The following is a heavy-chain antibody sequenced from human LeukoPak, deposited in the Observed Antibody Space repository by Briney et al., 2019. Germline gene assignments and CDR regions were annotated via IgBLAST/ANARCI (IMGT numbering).Heavy chain of an antibody. CDR2: INPSGGST. CDR3: ARAGGYGDVDY. D-gene: IGHD4-17*01. Sequence: ASVKVSCKASGYTFTSYYMHWVRQDPGQGLEWMGIINPSGGSTSYAQKFQGRVTMTRDTSTSTVYMELSSLRSEDTAVCYCARAGGYGDVDYWGQGTLVTVSS. J-gene: IGHJ4*02. CDR1: GYTFTSYY. V-gene: IGHV1-46*01.